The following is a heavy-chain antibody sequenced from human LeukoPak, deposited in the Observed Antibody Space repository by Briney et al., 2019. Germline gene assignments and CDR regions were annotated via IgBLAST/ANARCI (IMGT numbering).Heavy chain of an antibody. CDR3: ARDRYDYVWGSYRFDY. Sequence: GGSLRLSCAASGFTFSSYEMNWVRQAPGKGLEWVSYISSSGSTIYYADSVRGRFTISRDNAKSSLYLQMNSLRAEDTAVYYCARDRYDYVWGSYRFDYWGQGTLVTVSS. V-gene: IGHV3-48*03. CDR2: ISSSGSTI. D-gene: IGHD3-16*02. CDR1: GFTFSSYE. J-gene: IGHJ4*02.